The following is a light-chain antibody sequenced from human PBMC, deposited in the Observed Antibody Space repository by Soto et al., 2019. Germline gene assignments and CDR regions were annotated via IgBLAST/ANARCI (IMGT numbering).Light chain of an antibody. CDR3: QQYYTTPWT. Sequence: DIVMTQSPDSLAVSLGERATINCKSSQSVLYSSNNKKYLAWYQQKPGQPPKLLISWASTRQSGVPDRFSGSGSGTDFTLTISNLQAEDVSVYYCQQYYTTPWTFGQGTKVEIK. CDR2: WAS. V-gene: IGKV4-1*01. CDR1: QSVLYSSNNKKY. J-gene: IGKJ1*01.